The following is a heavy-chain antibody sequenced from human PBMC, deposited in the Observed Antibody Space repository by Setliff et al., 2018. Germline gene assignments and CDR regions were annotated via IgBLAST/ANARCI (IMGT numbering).Heavy chain of an antibody. CDR1: GGSISTTDYY. D-gene: IGHD3-22*01. Sequence: KSSETLSLTCTVSGGSISTTDYYWGWIRQPPGKGLEWIGCVYYSGNTYYSPSRKSRVTMFVDTSKNQFSLMLYSVTAADTAIYYCARYDSSGYSENYYFDYWGQGTLVTVSS. CDR3: ARYDSSGYSENYYFDY. J-gene: IGHJ4*02. V-gene: IGHV4-39*07. CDR2: VYYSGNT.